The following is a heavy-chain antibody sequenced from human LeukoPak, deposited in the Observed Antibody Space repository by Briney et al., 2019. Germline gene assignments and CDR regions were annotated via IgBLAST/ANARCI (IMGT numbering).Heavy chain of an antibody. CDR1: GFTFSRDS. CDR3: ARRLDYYYYMDI. J-gene: IGHJ6*03. Sequence: GGSLRLSCAASGFTFSRDSMNWVRQAPGKGLERVSWISSSRSYINHADSAKGRLTISRDNAKHPLYLQMNILRAEDTAVYYCARRLDYYYYMDIWGKGTTVTVAS. CDR2: ISSSRSYI. V-gene: IGHV3-21*01.